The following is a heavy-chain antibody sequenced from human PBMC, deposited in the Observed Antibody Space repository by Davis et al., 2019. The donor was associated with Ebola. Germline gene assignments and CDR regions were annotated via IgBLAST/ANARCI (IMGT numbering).Heavy chain of an antibody. V-gene: IGHV4-34*01. CDR3: ARHEAYSDTLYVMDV. Sequence: SETLSLTCAVYGGSFSGYYWSWIRTPPGKGLEWIGEINHSGSTYYNPSLKSRVTISVDTSKNQFSLKLSSVTAADTAVYYCARHEAYSDTLYVMDVWGQGTTITVSS. D-gene: IGHD6-13*01. CDR1: GGSFSGYY. J-gene: IGHJ6*02. CDR2: INHSGST.